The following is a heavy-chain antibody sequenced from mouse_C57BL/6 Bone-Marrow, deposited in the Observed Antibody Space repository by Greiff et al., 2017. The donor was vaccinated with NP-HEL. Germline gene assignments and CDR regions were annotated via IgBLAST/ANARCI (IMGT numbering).Heavy chain of an antibody. J-gene: IGHJ4*01. CDR1: GYTFTSYW. CDR2: IHPNSGST. Sequence: VQLQQSGAELVKPGASVKLSCKASGYTFTSYWMHWVKQRPGQGLEWIGMIHPNSGSTNYNEKFKSKATLTVDKSSSTAYMQLSSLTSEDSAVYYCARYVYYLYAMDYWGQGTSVTVSS. CDR3: ARYVYYLYAMDY. V-gene: IGHV1-64*01. D-gene: IGHD1-1*01.